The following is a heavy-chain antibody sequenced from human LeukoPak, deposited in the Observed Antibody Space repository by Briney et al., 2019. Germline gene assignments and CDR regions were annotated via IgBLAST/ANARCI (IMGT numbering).Heavy chain of an antibody. D-gene: IGHD1-26*01. Sequence: GGSLRLSCAASGFTFSNYAMTWVRQAPGKGLEWVSSISTSGDSTAYAASVKGRFTISRGNSKNTLCLQLNSLRAEDTAVYYCARGRGSPYYFDCWGQGTLVTVSS. CDR3: ARGRGSPYYFDC. CDR1: GFTFSNYA. V-gene: IGHV3-23*01. J-gene: IGHJ4*02. CDR2: ISTSGDST.